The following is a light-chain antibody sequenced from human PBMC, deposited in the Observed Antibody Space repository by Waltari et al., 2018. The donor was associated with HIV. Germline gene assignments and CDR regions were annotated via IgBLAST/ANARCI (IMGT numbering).Light chain of an antibody. J-gene: IGLJ3*02. CDR2: EDN. CDR3: CSYTGSTTWV. Sequence: QSALTQPASVSGSPGQPLPISCTGTSSAVGSYNVVSWYQQHPGKAPKLMIYEDNKRPSGVSNRFSGSKSGNTASLTISGLQAEDEADYYCCSYTGSTTWVFGGGTKLTVL. V-gene: IGLV2-23*01. CDR1: SSAVGSYNV.